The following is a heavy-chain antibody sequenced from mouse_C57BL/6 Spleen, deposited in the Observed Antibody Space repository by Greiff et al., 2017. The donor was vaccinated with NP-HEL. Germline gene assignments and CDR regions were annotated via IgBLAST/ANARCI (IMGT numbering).Heavy chain of an antibody. CDR1: GYTFTSYW. CDR2: IHPNSGST. D-gene: IGHD1-1*01. J-gene: IGHJ1*03. CDR3: AREGITTVVYWYFEV. V-gene: IGHV1-64*01. Sequence: QVQLQQPGAELVKPGASVKLSCKASGYTFTSYWMHWVKQRPGQGLEWIGMIHPNSGSTNYNEKFKSKATLTVDKSSSTAYMQLSSLTSEDSAVYYCAREGITTVVYWYFEVWGTGTTVTVSS.